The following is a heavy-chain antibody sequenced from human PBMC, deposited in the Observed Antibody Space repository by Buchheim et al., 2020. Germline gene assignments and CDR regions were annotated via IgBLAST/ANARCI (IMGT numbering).Heavy chain of an antibody. V-gene: IGHV3-11*06. CDR2: ISGDISYT. D-gene: IGHD5-18*01. CDR3: ARVDSNGNIDY. CDR1: GFTFSEYY. Sequence: QVQLVESGGGLVKPGGSLRLSCAASGFTFSEYYMSWIRQAPGKGLEWVSSISGDISYTNYVDSVRGRFTISRDKPKPSLILQMNSLRVEDTAVFYCARVDSNGNIDYWGQGTL. J-gene: IGHJ4*02.